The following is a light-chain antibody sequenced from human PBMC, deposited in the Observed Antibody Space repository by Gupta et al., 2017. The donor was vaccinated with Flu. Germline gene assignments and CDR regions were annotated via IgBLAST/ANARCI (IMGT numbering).Light chain of an antibody. CDR3: QQHDNSPPLT. CDR1: QTISDY. Sequence: DIQMTQSPSSLFASVGDRVTITCRASQTISDYLNWYQRKTGRAPRLLIYAASNLQSGVPSRFIGSGCGTDYSLTISSRQPHDFSAYYCQQHDNSPPLTFGRGTKVEIK. CDR2: AAS. V-gene: IGKV1-39*01. J-gene: IGKJ1*01.